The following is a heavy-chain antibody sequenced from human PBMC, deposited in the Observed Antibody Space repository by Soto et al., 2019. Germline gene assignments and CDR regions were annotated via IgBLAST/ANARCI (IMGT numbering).Heavy chain of an antibody. Sequence: ASVKVSCKVSGYTLTELSMHWVRQAPGKGLEWMGGFDPEDGETIYAQKFQGRVTMTEDTSTDTAYMELSSLRSEDTAVYYCATPPLAAAGTSNFDYWGQGTLVTAPQ. CDR1: GYTLTELS. D-gene: IGHD6-13*01. V-gene: IGHV1-24*01. CDR2: FDPEDGET. CDR3: ATPPLAAAGTSNFDY. J-gene: IGHJ4*02.